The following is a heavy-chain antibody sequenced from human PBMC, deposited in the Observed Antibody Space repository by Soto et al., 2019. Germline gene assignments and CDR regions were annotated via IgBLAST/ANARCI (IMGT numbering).Heavy chain of an antibody. CDR2: FDPEDGET. CDR3: ANANFSSSWGGYYYYYGMDV. CDR1: GYTLTELS. V-gene: IGHV1-24*01. J-gene: IGHJ6*02. D-gene: IGHD6-13*01. Sequence: ASVKVSCKVSGYTLTELSMHWVRQAPGKGLEWMGGFDPEDGETIYAQKFQGRVTMTEDTSTDTAYMELSSLRSEDTAVYYCANANFSSSWGGYYYYYGMDVWGQGTTVTVSS.